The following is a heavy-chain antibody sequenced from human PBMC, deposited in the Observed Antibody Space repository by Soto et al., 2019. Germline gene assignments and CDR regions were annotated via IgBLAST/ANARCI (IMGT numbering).Heavy chain of an antibody. CDR1: GGTFSSYA. CDR2: IIPIFGTA. D-gene: IGHD4-17*01. V-gene: IGHV1-69*13. J-gene: IGHJ4*02. Sequence: SVKVSCKASGGTFSSYAISCVRQAPGQGLEWMGGIIPIFGTANYAQKFQGRVTITADESTSTAYMELSSLRSEDTAVYYCASNGDYGSNACVYWGQGPLVTVSP. CDR3: ASNGDYGSNACVY.